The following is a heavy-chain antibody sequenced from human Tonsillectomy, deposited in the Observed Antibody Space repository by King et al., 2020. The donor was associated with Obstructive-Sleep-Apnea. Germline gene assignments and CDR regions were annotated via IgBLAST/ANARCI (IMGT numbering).Heavy chain of an antibody. CDR2: IKQDGSVK. CDR3: AGDALVVTTLGGLYGMDV. Sequence: VQLVESGGGLVQPGGSLRLSCAASGFIFSNYWLSWVRQAPGKGLEWVANIKQDGSVKYYVDSVKGRFTISRDNAKNSLFLQMNSVRAEDTAVYYCAGDALVVTTLGGLYGMDVWGQGTTVTFSS. CDR1: GFIFSNYW. D-gene: IGHD2-21*02. V-gene: IGHV3-7*03. J-gene: IGHJ6*02.